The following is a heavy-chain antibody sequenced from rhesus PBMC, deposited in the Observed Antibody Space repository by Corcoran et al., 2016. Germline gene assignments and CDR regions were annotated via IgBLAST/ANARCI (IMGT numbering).Heavy chain of an antibody. J-gene: IGHJ5-2*02. CDR3: ARHWDYNSWDV. CDR1: GYSISSGYY. Sequence: QVLLQESGPGLVTPSETLSLTCAVSGYSISSGYYWAWIRQPPGKGLEDIGYISGDVGSPYNNPSLKRRVTISKDTSKNQFSLKLSCVTAADTAVYYCARHWDYNSWDVWGRGILVTVSS. D-gene: IGHD1-44*01. CDR2: ISGDVGSP. V-gene: IGHV4-99*01.